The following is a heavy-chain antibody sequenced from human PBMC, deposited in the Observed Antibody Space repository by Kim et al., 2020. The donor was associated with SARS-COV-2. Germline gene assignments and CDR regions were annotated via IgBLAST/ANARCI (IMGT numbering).Heavy chain of an antibody. V-gene: IGHV3-23*01. Sequence: GGSLRLSCAASGFTFSSYALTWVRQAPGKGLEWVSAISASSGYTYYADSVKGRFTISRDSFKNTLYLQMNSLRAEDTAVYYCAKKNSADYYDSSGYPDYWGQGTLVTVSS. D-gene: IGHD3-22*01. CDR2: ISASSGYT. CDR3: AKKNSADYYDSSGYPDY. J-gene: IGHJ4*02. CDR1: GFTFSSYA.